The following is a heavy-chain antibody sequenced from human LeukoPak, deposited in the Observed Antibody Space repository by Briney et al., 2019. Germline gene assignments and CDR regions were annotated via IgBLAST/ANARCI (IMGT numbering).Heavy chain of an antibody. J-gene: IGHJ4*02. CDR3: ARCPYSSSTLFDY. D-gene: IGHD6-6*01. CDR1: GGSISSYY. V-gene: IGHV4-59*01. CDR2: IYYSGST. Sequence: SETLSLTCTVSGGSISSYYWSWIRQPPGKGLEWIGYIYYSGSTNYNPSLKSRVTISVDTSKNQFSLKLSSVTAADTAVYYCARCPYSSSTLFDYWGQGTLVTVSS.